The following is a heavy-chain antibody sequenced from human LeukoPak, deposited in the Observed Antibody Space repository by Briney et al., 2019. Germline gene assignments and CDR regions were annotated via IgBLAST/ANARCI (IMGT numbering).Heavy chain of an antibody. CDR2: IDPNTGGT. CDR1: GGTFSSYA. Sequence: EASVKVSCKASGGTFSSYAISWVRQAPGQGLEWMGRIDPNTGGTKSAKNFQGRVTMTRDTSISTAYMALSGLRSDDTAVYYCASLYDIVGTTVDYWGQGTLVTVSS. CDR3: ASLYDIVGTTVDY. V-gene: IGHV1-2*06. J-gene: IGHJ4*02. D-gene: IGHD1-26*01.